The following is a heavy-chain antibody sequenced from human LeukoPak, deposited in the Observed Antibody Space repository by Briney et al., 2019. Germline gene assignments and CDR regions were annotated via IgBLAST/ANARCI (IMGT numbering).Heavy chain of an antibody. CDR1: GGSISSYY. V-gene: IGHV4-4*07. CDR3: ARDAPLGYCSGGSCPNGLDY. J-gene: IGHJ4*02. CDR2: ICTSGST. Sequence: SETLSLTCTVSGGSISSYYWSWIRQPAGKGLEWIGRICTSGSTNYNPSLKSRVTMSVDTSKNQFSLKLSSVTAADTAVYYCARDAPLGYCSGGSCPNGLDYWGQGTLVTVSS. D-gene: IGHD2-15*01.